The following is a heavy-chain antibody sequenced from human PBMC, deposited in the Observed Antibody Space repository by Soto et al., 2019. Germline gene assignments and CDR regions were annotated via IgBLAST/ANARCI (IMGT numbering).Heavy chain of an antibody. Sequence: SETLSLTCTVSGGSISSYYWSWIRQPPGKGLEWIGYIYYSGSTNYNPSLKSRVTISVDTSKNQFSLKLSSVTAADTAVYYCARSEYSSFLFNFDYWGQGTLVTVSS. V-gene: IGHV4-59*01. D-gene: IGHD6-6*01. CDR2: IYYSGST. J-gene: IGHJ4*02. CDR3: ARSEYSSFLFNFDY. CDR1: GGSISSYY.